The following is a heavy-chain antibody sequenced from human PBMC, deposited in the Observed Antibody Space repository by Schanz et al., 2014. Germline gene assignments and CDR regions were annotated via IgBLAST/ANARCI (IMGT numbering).Heavy chain of an antibody. CDR2: ISYDGSNK. CDR1: GFTFSSYA. V-gene: IGHV3-30*04. J-gene: IGHJ3*02. Sequence: QVQLVESGGGVVQPGRSLRLSCAASGFTFSSYAMHWVRQAPGKGLEWVAVISYDGSNKYHADSVKGRFTISRDNSKNTLYLQMNSLRAEDTAVYYCARDSSSYCSSTNCHDAFDIWGQGTMVTVSS. CDR3: ARDSSSYCSSTNCHDAFDI. D-gene: IGHD2-2*01.